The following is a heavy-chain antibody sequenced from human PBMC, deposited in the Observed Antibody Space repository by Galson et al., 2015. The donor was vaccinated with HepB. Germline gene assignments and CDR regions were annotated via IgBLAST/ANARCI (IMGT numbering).Heavy chain of an antibody. CDR1: GYTFTSYD. CDR3: ARDRIAARGWFDP. J-gene: IGHJ5*02. V-gene: IGHV1-8*01. Sequence: SVKVSCKASGYTFTSYDINWVRQATGQGLEWMGWMNPNSGNTGYAQKFQGRVTMTRNTSISTAYMEMSSLRSEDTAVYYCARDRIAARGWFDPWGQGSLVTVSS. CDR2: MNPNSGNT. D-gene: IGHD6-6*01.